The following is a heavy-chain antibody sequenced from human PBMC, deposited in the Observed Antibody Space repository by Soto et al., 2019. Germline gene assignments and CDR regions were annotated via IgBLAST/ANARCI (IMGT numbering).Heavy chain of an antibody. CDR1: GFSFSDYA. CDR3: AKGRYGDYGWFDP. V-gene: IGHV3-23*01. Sequence: EEQLFESGGGLVQPGGSLRLSCAASGFSFSDYAMSWVRQAPGKGLEWVSAISGSGGSTYYADSVKGRFTISRDNSKNTVYLQMNSLRAEDTAVYYCAKGRYGDYGWFDPWGQGTLVTVSS. J-gene: IGHJ5*02. CDR2: ISGSGGST. D-gene: IGHD4-17*01.